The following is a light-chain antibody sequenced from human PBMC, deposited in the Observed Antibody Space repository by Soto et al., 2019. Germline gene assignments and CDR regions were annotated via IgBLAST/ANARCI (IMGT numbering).Light chain of an antibody. J-gene: IGLJ3*02. V-gene: IGLV2-8*01. CDR2: EVS. CDR1: SSDVGGYNY. CDR3: SSYAGSNNYWV. Sequence: QSVLTQPPSASGSPGQSVTISCTGTSSDVGGYNYVSWYQQHPGKAPKLMIYEVSKRPSGVPDRFSGSMSGNTASLTVSGLQAEDEADYYCSSYAGSNNYWVFGGGTQLTVL.